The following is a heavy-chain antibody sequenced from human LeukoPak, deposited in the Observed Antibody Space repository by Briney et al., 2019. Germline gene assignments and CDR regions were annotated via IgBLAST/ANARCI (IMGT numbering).Heavy chain of an antibody. CDR3: ARVGGNWGSAGYFDY. D-gene: IGHD7-27*01. CDR2: INHSGST. V-gene: IGHV4-34*01. CDR1: GGSFSGYY. J-gene: IGHJ4*02. Sequence: SETLSLTCAVYGGSFSGYYWSWIRQPPGKGLEWIGEINHSGSTNYNPSLKSRVTISVDASKNQFSLKLSSVTAADTAVYYCARVGGNWGSAGYFDYWGQGTLVTVSS.